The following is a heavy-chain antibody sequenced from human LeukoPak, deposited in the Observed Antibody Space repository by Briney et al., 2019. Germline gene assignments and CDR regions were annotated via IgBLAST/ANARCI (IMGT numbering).Heavy chain of an antibody. CDR3: ARESSRIQPGTFDI. CDR1: GFTFSSFG. D-gene: IGHD5-18*01. CDR2: IWYDGSNK. V-gene: IGHV3-33*01. J-gene: IGHJ3*02. Sequence: PGGSLRLSCAASGFTFSSFGMHWVRQAPGKGLEWVAVIWYDGSNKYYGDSVKGRFTMSRDNSKNTLYLQLNSLRAEDTAVYYCARESSRIQPGTFDIWGQGTMVTVSS.